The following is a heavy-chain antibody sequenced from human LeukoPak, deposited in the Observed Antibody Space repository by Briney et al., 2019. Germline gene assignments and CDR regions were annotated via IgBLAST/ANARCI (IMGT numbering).Heavy chain of an antibody. D-gene: IGHD4-11*01. CDR1: GFIFSDYW. J-gene: IGHJ4*02. V-gene: IGHV3-7*01. CDR2: INQDGSKK. Sequence: PGGSLRLSCAASGFIFSDYWMTWVRQAPGKGPEWVANINQDGSKKDYVDSVKGRFTVSRDNANNALFLQMNSLRAEDTAVYYCGRVTLKYDNSKYRPLDYWGQGGLVTVSS. CDR3: GRVTLKYDNSKYRPLDY.